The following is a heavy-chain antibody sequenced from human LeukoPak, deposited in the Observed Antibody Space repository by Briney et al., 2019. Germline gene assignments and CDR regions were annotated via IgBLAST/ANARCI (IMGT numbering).Heavy chain of an antibody. V-gene: IGHV4-34*01. CDR3: ARGPYSYDSSGAFDI. CDR1: GGSFSGYC. J-gene: IGHJ3*02. Sequence: SETLSLTCAVYGGSFSGYCWSWIRQPPGKGLEWIGEINHSGSTNYNPSLKSRVTISVDTSKNQFSLKLSSVTAADTAVYFCARGPYSYDSSGAFDIWGQGTMVTVSS. CDR2: INHSGST. D-gene: IGHD3-22*01.